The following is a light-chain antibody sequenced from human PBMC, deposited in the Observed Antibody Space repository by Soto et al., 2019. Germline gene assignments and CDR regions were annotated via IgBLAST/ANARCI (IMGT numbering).Light chain of an antibody. V-gene: IGLV6-57*04. CDR1: SGSIASNY. CDR2: EDN. J-gene: IGLJ2*01. Sequence: NFMLTQPHSVSESPGKTVTIYCTRSSGSIASNYVQWYQQRPGGAPTTVIYEDNQRPSGVPDRFSGSIDSSSNSASLTISGLKTEDEADYYCQSYDSSNVVFGGGTKLTVL. CDR3: QSYDSSNVV.